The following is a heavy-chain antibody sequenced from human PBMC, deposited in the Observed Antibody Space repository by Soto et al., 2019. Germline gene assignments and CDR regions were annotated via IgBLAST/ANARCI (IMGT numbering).Heavy chain of an antibody. J-gene: IGHJ4*02. Sequence: VQLPESGPGLVKPSQTLSLTCTVSGGSISSGGYYWTWIRQYPGKGLEWIGYIYYSGSTFYNPSIKSLVSISVDTSKNQFSLNLSSVTAADTAVYYCARGLSVTLFDYWGQGTLGTVSS. CDR3: ARGLSVTLFDY. V-gene: IGHV4-31*01. CDR2: IYYSGST. D-gene: IGHD4-17*01. CDR1: GGSISSGGYY.